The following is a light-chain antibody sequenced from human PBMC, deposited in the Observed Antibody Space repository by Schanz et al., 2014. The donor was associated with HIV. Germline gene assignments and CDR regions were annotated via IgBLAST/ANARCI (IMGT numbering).Light chain of an antibody. CDR1: ALNIGHNS. Sequence: QSVLTQPPSVSAAPGQRVTISCSGSALNIGHNSVSWYQQFPGTAPKLLIYDAHERPSEIPDRFSGSKFGQSATLAIIGLQAGDEADYYCGAWDSGRRAVVFGGGTKLTVL. CDR3: GAWDSGRRAVV. CDR2: DAH. J-gene: IGLJ2*01. V-gene: IGLV1-51*01.